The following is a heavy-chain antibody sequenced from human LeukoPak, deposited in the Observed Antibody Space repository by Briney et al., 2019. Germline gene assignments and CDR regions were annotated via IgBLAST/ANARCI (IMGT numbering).Heavy chain of an antibody. CDR1: GGSFSGYY. J-gene: IGHJ4*02. D-gene: IGHD6-19*01. V-gene: IGHV4-34*01. CDR2: INHSGST. Sequence: PSETLSLTCAVYGGSFSGYYWSWIRQPPGKGLEWIGEINHSGSTNYNPSLKSRVTISVDTSKNQFSLKLSSVTAADTAVYYCARGVGGKQWLVPKYYFDYWGQGTLVTVSS. CDR3: ARGVGGKQWLVPKYYFDY.